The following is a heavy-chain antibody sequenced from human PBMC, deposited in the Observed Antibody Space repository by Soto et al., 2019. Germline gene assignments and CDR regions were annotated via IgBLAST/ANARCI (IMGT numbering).Heavy chain of an antibody. CDR3: ASSIN. V-gene: IGHV3-33*01. Sequence: AGGSVRLSCAASGFPFSSYGMHWVRQAPGKGLDWVAVIWYDGSNKDYADSVKGRFTISRDNSKNTLFLQMNNLRVDDTAVYYCASSINWGQGTLVTVSS. CDR1: GFPFSSYG. J-gene: IGHJ1*01. CDR2: IWYDGSNK.